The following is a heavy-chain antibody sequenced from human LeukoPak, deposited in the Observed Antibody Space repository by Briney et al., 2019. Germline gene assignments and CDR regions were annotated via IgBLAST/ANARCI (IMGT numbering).Heavy chain of an antibody. J-gene: IGHJ3*02. CDR3: ARESVDYDIMTGYTFRDEAFDI. CDR1: GYTFTSYG. V-gene: IGHV1-69*04. D-gene: IGHD3-9*01. CDR2: IIPILATT. Sequence: GASVKVSCKASGYTFTSYGLTWVRQAPGQGLEWMGRIIPILATTNHAQKFQDRVTLTADKSTSTAYMELSSLRSEDTAVYFCARESVDYDIMTGYTFRDEAFDIWGQGTLVTVS.